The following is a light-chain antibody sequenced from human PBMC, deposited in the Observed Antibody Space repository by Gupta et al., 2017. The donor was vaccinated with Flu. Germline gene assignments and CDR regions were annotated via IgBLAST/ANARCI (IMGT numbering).Light chain of an antibody. CDR2: EDN. V-gene: IGLV1-40*01. Sequence: SVLTQPPSLSGAPGQRVTISCTGSSSNVGATYGVHWYQQLPGTAPKLRIYEDNNRPSGVPDRFSGSKSGTSASLAITGLQAEDEADYYCQSYDSTLSGWVFGGGTKLTVL. CDR1: SSNVGATYG. J-gene: IGLJ3*02. CDR3: QSYDSTLSGWV.